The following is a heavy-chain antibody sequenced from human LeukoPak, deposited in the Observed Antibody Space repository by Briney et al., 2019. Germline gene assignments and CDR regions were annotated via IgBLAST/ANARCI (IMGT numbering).Heavy chain of an antibody. J-gene: IGHJ4*02. D-gene: IGHD3-3*01. CDR2: ISGSGGST. V-gene: IGHV3-23*01. CDR1: GFTFSSYA. Sequence: GGSLRLSCAASGFTFSSYAMSWVRQAPGKGLEWVSAISGSGGSTYYADSVKGRFTISRDNSKNTLYLQMNSLRAEDTAVYYCAKRDFWSGQYYLDYWGQGTLVTVSS. CDR3: AKRDFWSGQYYLDY.